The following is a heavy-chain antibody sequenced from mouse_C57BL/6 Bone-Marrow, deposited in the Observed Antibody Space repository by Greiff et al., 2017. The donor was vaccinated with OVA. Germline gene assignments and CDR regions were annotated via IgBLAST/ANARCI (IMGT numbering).Heavy chain of an antibody. CDR1: GYTFTDYN. V-gene: IGHV1-22*01. J-gene: IGHJ3*01. CDR3: ATGYYGSRFAY. CDR2: INPNNGGT. D-gene: IGHD1-1*01. Sequence: VQLQQSGPELVKPGASVKMSCKASGYTFTDYNMHWVKQSHGKSLEWIGYINPNNGGTSYNQKFKGKATLTVNKSSSTAYMELRSLTSEDSAVYYCATGYYGSRFAYWGQGTLVTVSA.